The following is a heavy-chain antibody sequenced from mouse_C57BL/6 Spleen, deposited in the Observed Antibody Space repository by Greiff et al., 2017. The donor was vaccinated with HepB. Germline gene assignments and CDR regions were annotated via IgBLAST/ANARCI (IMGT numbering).Heavy chain of an antibody. CDR2: IYPGDGDT. V-gene: IGHV1-82*01. Sequence: LQESGPELVKPGASVKISCKASGYAFSSSWMNWVKQRPGKGLEWIGRIYPGDGDTNYNGKFKGKATLTADKSSSTAYMQLSSLTSEDSAVYFCARTLGDYDDAMDYWGQGTSVTVSS. CDR3: ARTLGDYDDAMDY. D-gene: IGHD2-4*01. J-gene: IGHJ4*01. CDR1: GYAFSSSW.